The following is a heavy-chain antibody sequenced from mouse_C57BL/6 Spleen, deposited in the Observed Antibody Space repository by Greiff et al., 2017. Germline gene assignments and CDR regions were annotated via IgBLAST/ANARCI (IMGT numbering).Heavy chain of an antibody. D-gene: IGHD2-2*01. CDR2: IDPSDSET. Sequence: VQLQQPGAELVRPGSSVKLSCKASGYTFTSYWMHWVKQRPIQGLEWIGNIDPSDSETHYNQKFKDKATLTVDKSSSTAYMQLSSLTSEDSAVYYGASGGYDDVHWYFDVWGTGTTVTVSS. CDR1: GYTFTSYW. J-gene: IGHJ1*03. V-gene: IGHV1-52*01. CDR3: ASGGYDDVHWYFDV.